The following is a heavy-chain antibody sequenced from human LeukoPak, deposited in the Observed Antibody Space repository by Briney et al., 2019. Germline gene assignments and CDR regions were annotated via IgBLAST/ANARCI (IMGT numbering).Heavy chain of an antibody. J-gene: IGHJ4*02. Sequence: PGGSLRLSCAASGFTFSRYWMSWVRQAPGKGLERVANIKQDGSEKYYMDSAKGRFTISRDNAKNSVYLQMNSLRVEDTAVYYCARDKSVGATPLDYWGQGILVTVSS. D-gene: IGHD1-26*01. CDR2: IKQDGSEK. V-gene: IGHV3-7*05. CDR1: GFTFSRYW. CDR3: ARDKSVGATPLDY.